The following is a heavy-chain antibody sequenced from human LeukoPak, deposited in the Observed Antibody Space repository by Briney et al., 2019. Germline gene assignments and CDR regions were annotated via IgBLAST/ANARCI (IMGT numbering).Heavy chain of an antibody. J-gene: IGHJ6*02. D-gene: IGHD1-1*01. CDR1: GDTFSNYG. CDR3: AREDWNPPYYYYGMGV. CDR2: STSIFHTA. Sequence: GASVKVSCKASGDTFSNYGINWVRQAPGQGLEWMGGSTSIFHTANYAQKFQGRVTISADESTITAYMELSSLRSEDTAVYYCAREDWNPPYYYYGMGVWGQGTMVTVSS. V-gene: IGHV1-69*13.